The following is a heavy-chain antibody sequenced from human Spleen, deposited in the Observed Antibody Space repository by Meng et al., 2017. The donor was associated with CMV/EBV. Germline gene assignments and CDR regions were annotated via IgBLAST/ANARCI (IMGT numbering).Heavy chain of an antibody. CDR2: INCYNGNT. V-gene: IGHV1-18*01. CDR3: ARGVIGLRFTPLDY. J-gene: IGHJ4*02. Sequence: ASVKVSCKASGYTFTRYGISWVRQAPGQGLEWMGWINCYNGNTNYAQNLQGRVTMTTDTSTSTAYMELRSLRSDDTAVYYCARGVIGLRFTPLDYWGQGTLVTVSS. D-gene: IGHD3-3*01. CDR1: GYTFTRYG.